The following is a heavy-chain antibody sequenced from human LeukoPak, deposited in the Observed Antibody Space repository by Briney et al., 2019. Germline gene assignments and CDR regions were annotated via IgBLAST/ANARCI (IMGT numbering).Heavy chain of an antibody. J-gene: IGHJ4*02. CDR3: VKVRGRARVGYFDY. CDR2: INKDGSVT. D-gene: IGHD1-26*01. V-gene: IGHV3-74*01. Sequence: AGRSLGLSCAASGFTFSSHGMHWVRQAPGKGLVWVSRINKDGSVTDYAESVKGRFSISRDNAKNTLYLQMNSLRVEDTAIYYCVKVRGRARVGYFDYWGQGTLVTVSS. CDR1: GFTFSSHG.